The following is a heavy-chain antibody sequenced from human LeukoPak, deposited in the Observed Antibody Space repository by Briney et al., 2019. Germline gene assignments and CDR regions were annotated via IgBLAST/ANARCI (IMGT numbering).Heavy chain of an antibody. J-gene: IGHJ4*02. CDR2: INHSGST. Sequence: PSETLSLTCAVYGGSFSGYYWSWIRQPPGKGLEWIGEINHSGSTNYNPSLKSRVTISVDTSKNQFSLKLSSVTAAGTAVYYCARLGYDSSGFWGQGTLVTVSS. D-gene: IGHD3-22*01. CDR3: ARLGYDSSGF. CDR1: GGSFSGYY. V-gene: IGHV4-34*01.